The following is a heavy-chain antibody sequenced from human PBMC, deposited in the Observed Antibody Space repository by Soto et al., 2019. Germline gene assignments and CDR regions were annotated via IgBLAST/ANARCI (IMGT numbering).Heavy chain of an antibody. CDR3: ARLGGSTSGFYYYYYYMDV. V-gene: IGHV4-39*02. CDR2: IYYSGST. Sequence: QLQLQESGPGLVKPSETLSLTCTVSGGSISSSSYYWGWIRQPPGKGLEWIGSIYYSGSTYYNPSLNRRVTIPVDTSKIHFPLKLRSVAAADTSVYYCARLGGSTSGFYYYYYYMDVWGKGTTVTVSS. CDR1: GGSISSSSYY. D-gene: IGHD2-2*01. J-gene: IGHJ6*03.